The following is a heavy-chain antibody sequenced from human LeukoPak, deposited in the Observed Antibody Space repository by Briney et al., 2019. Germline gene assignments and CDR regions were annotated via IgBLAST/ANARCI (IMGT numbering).Heavy chain of an antibody. D-gene: IGHD3-3*01. CDR1: GFTFSSYE. J-gene: IGHJ3*02. CDR3: ARVTVDKYYDFWSGYYGMDAFDI. Sequence: GGSLRLSRAASGFTFSSYEMNWVRQAPGKGLEWVSYISRSRRIIYYAESVKGRFTISRDNAKNSLSLQMNSLRAEDTAVYYCARVTVDKYYDFWSGYYGMDAFDIWGQGTMVTVSS. CDR2: ISRSRRII. V-gene: IGHV3-48*03.